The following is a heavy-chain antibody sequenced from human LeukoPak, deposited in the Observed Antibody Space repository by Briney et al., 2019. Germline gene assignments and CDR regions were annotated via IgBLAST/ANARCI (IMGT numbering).Heavy chain of an antibody. D-gene: IGHD4-23*01. J-gene: IGHJ5*02. Sequence: GASVKVSCKASGGTFSSYAISWVRQAPGQGLEWMGGIIPIFGTANYAQKFQGRVTITADESTSTAYMELSSLRSEDTAVYYCAGRPSSGTIVTTVVSNWFDPWGQGTLVTVSS. V-gene: IGHV1-69*13. CDR3: AGRPSSGTIVTTVVSNWFDP. CDR1: GGTFSSYA. CDR2: IIPIFGTA.